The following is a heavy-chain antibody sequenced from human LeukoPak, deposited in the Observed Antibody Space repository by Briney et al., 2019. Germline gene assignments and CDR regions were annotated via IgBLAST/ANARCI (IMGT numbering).Heavy chain of an antibody. CDR3: AKEGGSGAYYDYVWGSYPNWFDP. V-gene: IGHV3-23*01. CDR1: GFTFSSYA. Sequence: PGGSLRLSRAASGFTFSSYAMSWVRQAPGKGLEWFSAISGSGGSTYYADSVKGRFTISRDNSKNTLYLQMNSLRAEDTAVYYCAKEGGSGAYYDYVWGSYPNWFDPWGQGTLVTVSS. D-gene: IGHD3-16*01. J-gene: IGHJ5*02. CDR2: ISGSGGST.